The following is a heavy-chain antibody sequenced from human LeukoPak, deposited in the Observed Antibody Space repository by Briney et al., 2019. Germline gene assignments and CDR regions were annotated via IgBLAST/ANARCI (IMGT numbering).Heavy chain of an antibody. CDR2: IYTSGST. J-gene: IGHJ6*03. CDR3: ARDRVTNYSNYAYYYYYMDV. D-gene: IGHD4-11*01. CDR1: GGSISSGSYY. Sequence: PSETLSLTCTVSGGSISSGSYYWSWIRQPAGKGLEWIGRIYTSGSTNYNPSLKSRVTISVDTSKNQFSLKLSSVTAADTAVYYCARDRVTNYSNYAYYYYYMDVWGKGTTVTVSS. V-gene: IGHV4-61*02.